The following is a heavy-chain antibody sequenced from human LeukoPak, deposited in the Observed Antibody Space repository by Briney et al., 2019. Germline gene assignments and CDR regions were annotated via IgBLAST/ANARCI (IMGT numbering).Heavy chain of an antibody. CDR3: ARRMAIREFDY. Sequence: SETLSLTCTVSGGSISSGDYYWSWIRQPPGKGLEWIGYIYYSGSTYYNPSLKSRVTISVDTSKNQFSLNLSSVTAADTAVYYCARRMAIREFDYWGQGTLVTVSS. D-gene: IGHD5-24*01. CDR1: GGSISSGDYY. CDR2: IYYSGST. V-gene: IGHV4-30-4*01. J-gene: IGHJ4*02.